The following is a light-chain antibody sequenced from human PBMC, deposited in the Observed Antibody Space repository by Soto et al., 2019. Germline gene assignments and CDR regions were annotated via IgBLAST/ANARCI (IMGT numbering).Light chain of an antibody. CDR2: GAS. V-gene: IGKV3-15*01. CDR1: QSVGNN. J-gene: IGKJ5*01. CDR3: QQDYNLPIT. Sequence: EVVMAQSPVTLSVSPGDGAALSCRASQSVGNNLAWYQQKPGQAPRLLVYGASTRATGVPARFSGSGSGTEFTLTISSLGSEDFAVYYCQQDYNLPITFGHGTRLEIK.